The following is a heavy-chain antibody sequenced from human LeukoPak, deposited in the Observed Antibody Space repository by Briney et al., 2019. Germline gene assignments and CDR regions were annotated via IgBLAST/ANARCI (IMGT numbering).Heavy chain of an antibody. D-gene: IGHD6-13*01. J-gene: IGHJ4*02. CDR2: ISGSSVST. CDR3: AREMYSSSWEGVFAY. CDR1: GFTFSSYA. Sequence: PGGSLRLSCAASGFTFSSYAMSWVRQAPGKGLEWVSGISGSSVSTYYADSVKGRFTISRDNSKNTLYLQMSSLRAEDTAVYHCAREMYSSSWEGVFAYWGQGTLVTVSS. V-gene: IGHV3-23*01.